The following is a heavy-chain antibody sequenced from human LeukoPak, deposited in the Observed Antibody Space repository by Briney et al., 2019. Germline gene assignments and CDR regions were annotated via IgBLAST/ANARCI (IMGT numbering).Heavy chain of an antibody. J-gene: IGHJ4*02. Sequence: SETLSLTCTVSGYSISSGYYWGWIRQPPGKGLEWIGYIYYSGSTDYNPSLKSRVTISADTSKNQFSLKLSSVTAADTAVYYCARGGGAIDYWGQGTLVTVSS. D-gene: IGHD3-16*01. CDR3: ARGGGAIDY. CDR2: IYYSGST. CDR1: GYSISSGYY. V-gene: IGHV4-61*01.